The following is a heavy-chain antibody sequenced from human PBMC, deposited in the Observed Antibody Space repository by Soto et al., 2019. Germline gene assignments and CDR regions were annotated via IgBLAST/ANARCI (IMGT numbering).Heavy chain of an antibody. Sequence: SETLSLTCTVSGASITGSSYWSWIRQPAGKGLEWIGRFSLSGTTNYNPSLRSRVTMSADVSKNQFSLRLTSVTAADTALYYCARGLTPPGAPAWYYFDSWGQGTLVT. J-gene: IGHJ4*02. V-gene: IGHV4-4*07. CDR3: ARGLTPPGAPAWYYFDS. CDR1: GASITGSSY. CDR2: FSLSGTT. D-gene: IGHD2-8*02.